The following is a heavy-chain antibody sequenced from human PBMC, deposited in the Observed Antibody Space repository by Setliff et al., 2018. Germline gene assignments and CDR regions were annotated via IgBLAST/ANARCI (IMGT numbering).Heavy chain of an antibody. Sequence: SETLSLTCAVSGYSISSGYYWGWIRQPPGKGLEWIGSIYHSGSTYYNPSLKSRVTISVDTSKNQFSLKLSSVTAADTAVYYCAGPRYYFDYWGQGTLVTVSS. J-gene: IGHJ4*02. CDR1: GYSISSGYY. V-gene: IGHV4-38-2*01. CDR3: AGPRYYFDY. CDR2: IYHSGST.